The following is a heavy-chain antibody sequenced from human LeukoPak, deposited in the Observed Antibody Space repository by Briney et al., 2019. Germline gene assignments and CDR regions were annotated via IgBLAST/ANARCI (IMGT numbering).Heavy chain of an antibody. CDR2: IFYSGST. CDR3: ARLKISIAGVAFDI. V-gene: IGHV4-39*01. J-gene: IGHJ3*02. CDR1: GGSLSGRLYY. Sequence: ETLSLTCTVSGGSLSGRLYYWAWIRQPPGKGLEWIGSIFYSGSTYFNPSLKSRGTLSVATSKNQFSLRLGSVTAADAGPSDCARLKISIAGVAFDIWGQGTMDTVSS. D-gene: IGHD6-13*01.